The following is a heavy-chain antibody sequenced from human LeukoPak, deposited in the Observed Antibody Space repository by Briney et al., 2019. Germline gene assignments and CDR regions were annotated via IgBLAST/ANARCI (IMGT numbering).Heavy chain of an antibody. CDR2: ISSSSSTI. CDR1: GFTFSDYS. CDR3: ASRVGGIDY. D-gene: IGHD1-26*01. J-gene: IGHJ4*02. V-gene: IGHV3-48*01. Sequence: GGSLRLSCAASGFTFSDYSMNWVRQAPGKGLEWVSFISSSSSTIFYADSVKGRFTIPRDNAKTSLYLQKDSLSAEDTAVYYCASRVGGIDYWGQGTLVTVSS.